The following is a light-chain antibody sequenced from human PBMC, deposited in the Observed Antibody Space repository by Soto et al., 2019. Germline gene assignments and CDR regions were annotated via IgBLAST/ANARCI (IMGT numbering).Light chain of an antibody. Sequence: NFMLTQPHSVSESPGKTVTISCTRSSGSIASNYVQWYQQRPGSSPTTVIYEDNQRPSGVPDRFSGSIDSSSNSASLTISGLKTEDEADDYCQSYDSSNLPDWVFGGGTKLTVL. V-gene: IGLV6-57*01. CDR3: QSYDSSNLPDWV. CDR2: EDN. CDR1: SGSIASNY. J-gene: IGLJ3*02.